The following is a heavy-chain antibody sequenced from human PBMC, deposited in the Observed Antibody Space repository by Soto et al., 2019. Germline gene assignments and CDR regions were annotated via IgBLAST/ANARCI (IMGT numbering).Heavy chain of an antibody. CDR3: AKDAEYSSNLGY. J-gene: IGHJ4*02. CDR2: ISYDGSNK. CDR1: GFTFSSYG. Sequence: GGSLRLSCAASGFTFSSYGMHWVRQAPGKGLEWVAVISYDGSNKYYADSVKGRFTISRDNSKNTLYLQMNSLRAEDTAVYYCAKDAEYSSNLGYWGQGTLVTVSS. D-gene: IGHD6-6*01. V-gene: IGHV3-30*18.